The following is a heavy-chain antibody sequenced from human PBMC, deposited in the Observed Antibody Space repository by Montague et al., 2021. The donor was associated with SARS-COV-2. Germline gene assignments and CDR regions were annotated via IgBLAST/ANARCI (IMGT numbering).Heavy chain of an antibody. CDR3: ARHHISTMYGYSWFDP. V-gene: IGHV4-61*08. J-gene: IGHJ5*02. CDR1: GFSLSTSGMC. CDR2: VHYSGKT. D-gene: IGHD1-14*01. Sequence: LVKPTQTLTLTCTFSGFSLSTSGMCVSWIRQPPGKGLEWIGYVHYSGKTKSNPSLQNPISISLDASKNQFYLSLTSVTSADAAVYYCARHHISTMYGYSWFDPWGRGTLVTVSS.